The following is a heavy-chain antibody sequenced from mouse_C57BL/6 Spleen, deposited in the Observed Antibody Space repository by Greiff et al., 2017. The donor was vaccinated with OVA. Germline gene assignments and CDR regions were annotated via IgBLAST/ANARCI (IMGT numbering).Heavy chain of an antibody. V-gene: IGHV5-16*01. D-gene: IGHD2-3*01. CDR2: INYDGSST. J-gene: IGHJ3*01. CDR3: AREGYDGYYVGFAY. CDR1: GFTFSDYY. Sequence: EVHLVASEGGLVQPGSSMKLSCTASGFTFSDYYMAWVRQVPEKGLEWVANINYDGSSTYYLDSLKSRFIISRDNAKNILYLQMSSLKSEDTATYYCAREGYDGYYVGFAYWGQGTLVTVAA.